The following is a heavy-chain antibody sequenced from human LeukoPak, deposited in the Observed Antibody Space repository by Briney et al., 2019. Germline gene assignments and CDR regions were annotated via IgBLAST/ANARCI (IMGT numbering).Heavy chain of an antibody. CDR2: IDTSGST. CDR1: GGSISRSNYY. V-gene: IGHV4-61*02. D-gene: IGHD3-22*01. J-gene: IGHJ2*01. CDR3: ARDRSIGDYDSSGYYPPYWYFDL. Sequence: PSETLSLTCTVSGGSISRSNYYWSWIRQPAGKGLEWIGRIDTSGSTNYNPSLKSRVTMSVDTSKNQFSLKLSSVTAADTAVYYCARDRSIGDYDSSGYYPPYWYFDLWGRGTLVTVSS.